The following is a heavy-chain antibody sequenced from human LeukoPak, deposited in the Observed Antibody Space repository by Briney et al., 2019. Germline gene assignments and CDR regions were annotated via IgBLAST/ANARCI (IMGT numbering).Heavy chain of an antibody. J-gene: IGHJ6*02. Sequence: PGGSLRLSCAASGFTFSSYWMSWVRQAPGKGLEWVANIKLDGSEKYYVDSVKGRFTISRDNAKNSLYLQMNSLRAEDTAVYYCARDGLLSDYYYGMDVWGQGTTVTVSS. CDR3: ARDGLLSDYYYGMDV. V-gene: IGHV3-7*01. CDR1: GFTFSSYW. CDR2: IKLDGSEK. D-gene: IGHD2-2*01.